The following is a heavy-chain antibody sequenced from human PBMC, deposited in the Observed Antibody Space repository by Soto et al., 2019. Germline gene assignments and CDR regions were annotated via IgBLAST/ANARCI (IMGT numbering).Heavy chain of an antibody. CDR1: GYTFPSYG. V-gene: IGHV1-18*01. CDR2: ISAYNGNT. Sequence: ASVKVSCKASGYTFPSYGISRVRHALGQGLEWMGWISAYNGNTNYAQKLQGRVTMTTDTSTSTAYMELRSLRSDDTAVYYCARGGSGWYEGAFDIWGQGTMVTVSS. D-gene: IGHD6-19*01. CDR3: ARGGSGWYEGAFDI. J-gene: IGHJ3*02.